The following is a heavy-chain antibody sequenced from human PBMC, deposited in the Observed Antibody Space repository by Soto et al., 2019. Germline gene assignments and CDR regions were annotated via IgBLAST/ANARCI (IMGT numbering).Heavy chain of an antibody. V-gene: IGHV3-74*01. CDR1: GFTFSSHW. CDR2: INGDGIST. CDR3: AGVVNVGGYYYYGMDV. Sequence: PGGSLRLSCTASGFTFSSHWMDWVRQAPGKGPVWVSRINGDGISTNYAEFVQGRFTISRDNAKNTLYLQMNRLGVEDTGIYYCAGVVNVGGYYYYGMDVWGQGTTVTVSS. D-gene: IGHD2-15*01. J-gene: IGHJ6*02.